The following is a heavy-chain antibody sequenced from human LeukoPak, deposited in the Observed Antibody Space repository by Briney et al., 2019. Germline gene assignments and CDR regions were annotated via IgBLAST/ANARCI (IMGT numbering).Heavy chain of an antibody. J-gene: IGHJ4*02. Sequence: GGSLRLSCAASGFTFSTYWMSWVRQAPGKGLEWVASIREDGSDYVASMKGRFTISRDNSKNTLYLQMNSLRAEDTAVYYCVKDQGFYYDSSVYYWGQGTLVTVSS. CDR2: IREDGS. CDR1: GFTFSTYW. CDR3: VKDQGFYYDSSVYY. V-gene: IGHV3-7*03. D-gene: IGHD3-22*01.